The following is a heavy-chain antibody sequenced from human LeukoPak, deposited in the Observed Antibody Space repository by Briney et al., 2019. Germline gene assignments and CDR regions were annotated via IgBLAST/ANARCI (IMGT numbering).Heavy chain of an antibody. CDR1: GGSISSSSYY. V-gene: IGHV4-39*01. CDR2: IYYSGST. J-gene: IGHJ6*03. CDR3: ARLVGEQWLVRYYYYMDV. D-gene: IGHD6-19*01. Sequence: SETLSLTCTVSGGSISSSSYYWGWIRQPPGKGLEWIGSIYYSGSTYYNPSLKSRVTISVDTSKNQSSLKLSSVTAADTAVYYCARLVGEQWLVRYYYYMDVWGKGTTVTVSS.